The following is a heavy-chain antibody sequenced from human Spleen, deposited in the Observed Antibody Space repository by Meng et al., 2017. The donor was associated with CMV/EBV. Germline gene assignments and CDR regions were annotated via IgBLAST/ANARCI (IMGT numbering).Heavy chain of an antibody. D-gene: IGHD2-2*01. J-gene: IGHJ6*02. V-gene: IGHV3-30*02. CDR1: GFTFSSYA. Sequence: GGSLRLSCAASGFTFSSYAMTWVRQAPGKGLEWVAFIRYDGTNEDYADSVKGRFTISRDNSKNTLYLQMNSVRLEDTAVYYCAKDLGTEYQLLMEGNYHYYAMDVWGQGTTVTVSS. CDR2: IRYDGTNE. CDR3: AKDLGTEYQLLMEGNYHYYAMDV.